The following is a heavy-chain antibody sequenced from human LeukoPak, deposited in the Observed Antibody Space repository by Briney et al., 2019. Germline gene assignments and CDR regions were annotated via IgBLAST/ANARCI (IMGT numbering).Heavy chain of an antibody. Sequence: GGSLRLSCAASGFTFTGYAMTWVRQAPRKGLEWVSAISGSGGGTYYADSVKGRFTISRDNSKNTLYLQMNSLRAEDTAVYYCAKDSDIAVAGSDDALDVWGQGTMVTVSS. V-gene: IGHV3-23*01. J-gene: IGHJ3*01. CDR2: ISGSGGGT. D-gene: IGHD6-19*01. CDR3: AKDSDIAVAGSDDALDV. CDR1: GFTFTGYA.